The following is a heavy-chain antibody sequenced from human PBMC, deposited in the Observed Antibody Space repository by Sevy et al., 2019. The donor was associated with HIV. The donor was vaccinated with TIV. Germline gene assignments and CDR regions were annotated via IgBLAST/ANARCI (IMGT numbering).Heavy chain of an antibody. CDR3: VRGLQTHCDRTACPLDH. CDR2: IGTLGDT. V-gene: IGHV3-13*01. CDR1: GFSFSGSD. J-gene: IGHJ5*02. Sequence: GGSLRLSCAGYGFSFSGSDMHWVRQPTGKGLEWISSIGTLGDTFYADSVKGRFTISRDNAKSSLYLEMSSLRAGDTALCYCVRGLQTHCDRTACPLDHWGQGTLVTVSS. D-gene: IGHD2-21*01.